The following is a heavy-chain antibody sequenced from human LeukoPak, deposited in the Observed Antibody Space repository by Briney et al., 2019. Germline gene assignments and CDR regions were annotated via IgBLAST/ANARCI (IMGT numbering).Heavy chain of an antibody. J-gene: IGHJ4*01. D-gene: IGHD1-7*01. CDR3: AVGENYNWNYLYYFDY. CDR1: GGTFSSYS. V-gene: IGHV1-69*05. CDR2: IIPIFGTA. Sequence: SVKLSCNASGGTFSSYSISWVRQPPGQGLEWIGGIIPIFGTANYAQKIQGRITITTDESTSTAYMELRSLRSEDTAVYYCAVGENYNWNYLYYFDYWGQGTMVTVSS.